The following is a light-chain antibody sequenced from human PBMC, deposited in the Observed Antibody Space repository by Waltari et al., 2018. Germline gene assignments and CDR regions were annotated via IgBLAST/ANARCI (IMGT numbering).Light chain of an antibody. CDR1: QSISTL. J-gene: IGKJ4*01. V-gene: IGKV1-5*03. CDR3: QPYNTLPLT. CDR2: KAS. Sequence: DIQMTQSPPTLSASVGDRVTIACRASQSISTLLSWFQQKPGKAPKLLIYKASGLESWVPSRFHVSGSGTEFTLTISRLQPVDFASYYSQPYNTLPLTLGGGTK.